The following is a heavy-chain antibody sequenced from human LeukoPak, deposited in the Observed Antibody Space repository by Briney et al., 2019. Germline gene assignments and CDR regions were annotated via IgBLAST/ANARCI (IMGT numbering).Heavy chain of an antibody. J-gene: IGHJ4*02. D-gene: IGHD2-15*01. CDR2: INFNSGAT. Sequence: GASVKVSCKASGYTFSGYYMHWLRQAPGQGPEWMGCINFNSGATSYAQEFQGRVTMTRDTSISTAYMELNSLRSDDTALYNCASRPDRLLLYFFDHWGQGTLVTVSS. CDR1: GYTFSGYY. CDR3: ASRPDRLLLYFFDH. V-gene: IGHV1-2*02.